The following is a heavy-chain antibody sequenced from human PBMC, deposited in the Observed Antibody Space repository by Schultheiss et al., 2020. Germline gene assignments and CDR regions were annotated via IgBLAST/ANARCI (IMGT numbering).Heavy chain of an antibody. CDR2: ISAYNGNT. CDR3: ARDVGPVAPTYGMDA. J-gene: IGHJ6*02. D-gene: IGHD2-15*01. V-gene: IGHV1-18*01. CDR1: GGTFSSYA. Sequence: ASVKVSCKASGGTFSSYAISWVRQAPGQGLEWMGWISAYNGNTNFAQKVQGRVTMTTDTSTSTAYMEVRSLRFDDTAVYYCARDVGPVAPTYGMDAWGQGTTVTVSS.